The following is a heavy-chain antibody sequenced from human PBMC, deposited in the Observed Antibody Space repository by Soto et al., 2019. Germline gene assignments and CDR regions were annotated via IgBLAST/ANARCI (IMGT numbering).Heavy chain of an antibody. CDR1: GFTFSSYW. CDR2: INSDGSSP. Sequence: EVQLVESGGGLVQPGGSLRLSCAASGFTFSSYWMHWVRQAPGKGLVWVSRINSDGSSPSYADSVKGRFTISRDNAKNTLYLQMNSLRAEDTAVYYCARLGYCSGGSCSKTYYYYGMDVWGQGTTVTVSS. CDR3: ARLGYCSGGSCSKTYYYYGMDV. J-gene: IGHJ6*02. D-gene: IGHD2-15*01. V-gene: IGHV3-74*01.